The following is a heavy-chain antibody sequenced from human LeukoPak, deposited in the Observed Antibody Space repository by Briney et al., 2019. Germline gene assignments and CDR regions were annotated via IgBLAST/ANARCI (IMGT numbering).Heavy chain of an antibody. D-gene: IGHD3-10*01. CDR1: GGSISSYY. CDR3: ARTWFGEPRVDY. CDR2: IYYSGST. V-gene: IGHV4-59*01. J-gene: IGHJ4*02. Sequence: SEPLSLTCTVSGGSISSYYWSWIRPPPGKGLEWIGYIYYSGSTNYNPSLKSRVTISVDTSKNQFSLKLSSVTAADTAVYYCARTWFGEPRVDYWGQGTLVTVSS.